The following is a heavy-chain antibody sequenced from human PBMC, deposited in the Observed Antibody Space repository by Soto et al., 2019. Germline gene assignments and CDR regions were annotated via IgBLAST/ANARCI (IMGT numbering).Heavy chain of an antibody. Sequence: QVQLVQSGAEVKKPGSSVKVSCKASGGTFSSYAISWVRQAPGQGLEWMGGIIPIFGTANYAQKFQGRVTITADESTSTAYMERSSLRSEDMAVYYCARVAASSSWSNYYFDYWGQGTLVTVSS. V-gene: IGHV1-69*01. CDR1: GGTFSSYA. CDR2: IIPIFGTA. CDR3: ARVAASSSWSNYYFDY. D-gene: IGHD6-13*01. J-gene: IGHJ4*02.